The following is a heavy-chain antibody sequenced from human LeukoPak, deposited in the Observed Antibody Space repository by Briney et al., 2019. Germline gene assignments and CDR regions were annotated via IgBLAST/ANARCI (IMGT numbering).Heavy chain of an antibody. J-gene: IGHJ4*02. V-gene: IGHV3-21*01. CDR2: ISSSSSYI. CDR3: AIGYCSSTSCQVRDY. Sequence: GGSLRLSCAASGFTFSDHYMDWVRQAPGKGLEWVSSISSSSSYIYYADSVKGRFTISRDNAKNSLYLQMNSLRAEDTAVYYCAIGYCSSTSCQVRDYWGQGTLVTVSS. CDR1: GFTFSDHY. D-gene: IGHD2-2*01.